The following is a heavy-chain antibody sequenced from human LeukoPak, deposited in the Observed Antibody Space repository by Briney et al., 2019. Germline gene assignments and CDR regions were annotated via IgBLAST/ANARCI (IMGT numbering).Heavy chain of an antibody. Sequence: PGGSLRLSCAASGFTFSSYSMNWVRQAPGKGLEWVSSISSSSSYVYYADSVKGRFTISRDNTKTSLYLQMNSLRAEDTAVYYCAKDGAPYCSGATCYSAADYWGQGTLVTVSS. CDR3: AKDGAPYCSGATCYSAADY. J-gene: IGHJ4*02. CDR2: ISSSSSYV. CDR1: GFTFSSYS. D-gene: IGHD2-15*01. V-gene: IGHV3-21*01.